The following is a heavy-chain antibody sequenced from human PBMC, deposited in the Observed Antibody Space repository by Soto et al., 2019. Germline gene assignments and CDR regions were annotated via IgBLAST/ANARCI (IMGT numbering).Heavy chain of an antibody. CDR1: GFTFSSYG. D-gene: IGHD2-15*01. Sequence: GESLKISCAASGFTFSSYGMHWVRQAPGKGLEWVALISFDGNSEYYADSVKGRFTISRDNSKNTLYLQMNSLRAEDTAVYYCAKDERHCSGASCQYYYYFYMDVWGKGTTVTVSS. CDR3: AKDERHCSGASCQYYYYFYMDV. V-gene: IGHV3-30*18. J-gene: IGHJ6*03. CDR2: ISFDGNSE.